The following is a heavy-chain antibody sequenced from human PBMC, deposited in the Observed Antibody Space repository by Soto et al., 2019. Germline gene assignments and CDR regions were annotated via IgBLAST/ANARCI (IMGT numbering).Heavy chain of an antibody. J-gene: IGHJ6*02. V-gene: IGHV3-23*01. D-gene: IGHD3-16*01. CDR3: AKVRPSLGGTGRGGMDV. CDR1: GFTFSSYA. CDR2: ISGSGSST. Sequence: EVQLLESGGGLVQPGGSLRLSCAASGFTFSSYAMSWVRQAPGKGLEWVSAISGSGSSTYFANSMKGRFTVSRDNAKDTLYLKMNSLRGEDTAVYYCAKVRPSLGGTGRGGMDVWGQGTTVTVSS.